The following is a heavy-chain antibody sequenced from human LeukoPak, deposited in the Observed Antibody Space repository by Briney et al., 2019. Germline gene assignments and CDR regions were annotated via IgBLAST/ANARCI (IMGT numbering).Heavy chain of an antibody. Sequence: PSQTLSLTCTVSGGSISSGGYYWSWIRQPPGKGLEGIGYIYYSGSTYYNPSLKSRVTISVDTSKNQCSLKLSSVTAADTAVYYCARGNLPANYYMDVWGKGTTVTVSS. V-gene: IGHV4-30-4*08. CDR1: GGSISSGGYY. CDR3: ARGNLPANYYMDV. CDR2: IYYSGST. J-gene: IGHJ6*03.